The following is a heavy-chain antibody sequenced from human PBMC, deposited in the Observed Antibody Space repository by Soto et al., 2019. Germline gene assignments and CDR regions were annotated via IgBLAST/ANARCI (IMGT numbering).Heavy chain of an antibody. D-gene: IGHD3-22*01. V-gene: IGHV3-23*01. Sequence: GGSLRLSCAASGFTFSSYAMSWVRQAPGKGLEWVSAISGSVDSTYYADSVKGRFAISRDNSKNTLYLQMNSLRAEDAAVYYCAKDTYLDYSDISGYYTWYYYGLAVWGQGTRVTFSS. CDR2: ISGSVDST. CDR1: GFTFSSYA. J-gene: IGHJ6*02. CDR3: AKDTYLDYSDISGYYTWYYYGLAV.